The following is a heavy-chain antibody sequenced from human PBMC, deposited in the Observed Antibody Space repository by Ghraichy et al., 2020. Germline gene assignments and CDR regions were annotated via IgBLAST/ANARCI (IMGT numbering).Heavy chain of an antibody. CDR1: GFTFSSHA. Sequence: GGSLRLSCAASGFTFSSHAMSWVRQAPGKGLEWVSGISGGGGSTYYADSVKGRFTISRDNSKNTLYLQMSSLRAEDTAVYYCAKDSSSWVTWFDPWGQGTLVTVSS. CDR3: AKDSSSWVTWFDP. CDR2: ISGGGGST. V-gene: IGHV3-23*01. J-gene: IGHJ5*02. D-gene: IGHD6-13*01.